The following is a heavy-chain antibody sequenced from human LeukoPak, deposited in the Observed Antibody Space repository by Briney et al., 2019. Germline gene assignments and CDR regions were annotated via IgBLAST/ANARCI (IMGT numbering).Heavy chain of an antibody. V-gene: IGHV4-59*01. D-gene: IGHD3-10*01. CDR1: GGSISSYY. Sequence: SETLSLTCTVSGGSISSYYWSWIRQPPGKGPEWIGYIYYSGSTNYNPSLKSRVTISVDTSKNQFSLKLSSVTAADTAVYYCARVSGWFDPWGQGTLVTVSS. J-gene: IGHJ5*02. CDR3: ARVSGWFDP. CDR2: IYYSGST.